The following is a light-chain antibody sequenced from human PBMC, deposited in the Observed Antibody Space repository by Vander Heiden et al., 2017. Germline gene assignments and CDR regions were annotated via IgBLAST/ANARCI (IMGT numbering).Light chain of an antibody. V-gene: IGLV2-14*01. CDR3: SSYTSSGTLMM. CDR1: SSDVGGYNY. J-gene: IGLJ3*02. Sequence: QSALAQPASVSGSPGQSITISCPGTSSDVGGYNYVSWYQQYPGKAPKLMVYDVSSRPPGVSDRFSGSKSGNTASLTISGLQPEDEADYYCSSYTSSGTLMMFGGGTKLTVL. CDR2: DVS.